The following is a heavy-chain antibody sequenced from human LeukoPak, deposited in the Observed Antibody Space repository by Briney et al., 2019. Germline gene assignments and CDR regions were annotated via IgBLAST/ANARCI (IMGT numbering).Heavy chain of an antibody. V-gene: IGHV3-30*18. D-gene: IGHD6-13*01. J-gene: IGHJ4*02. Sequence: GGSLRLSCAASGFTFGGYGMHWVRQAPGKGLEWVAVISYDESNKYYADSVKGRFTISRDNSKNTLYLQMNSLRAEDTAVYYCAKDRRSSWAFDYWGQGTLVTVSS. CDR1: GFTFGGYG. CDR3: AKDRRSSWAFDY. CDR2: ISYDESNK.